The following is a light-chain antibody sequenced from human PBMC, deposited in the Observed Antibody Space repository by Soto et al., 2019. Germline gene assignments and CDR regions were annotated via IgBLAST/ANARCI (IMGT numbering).Light chain of an antibody. Sequence: EFVLTQSPATLSLSPGERATLSCRASQSVSSYLAWYQQKPGQAPRLLIYDASNRATGIPARFSGSGSGTDFTLTISSLEPEDFAVYYCQQRSNWRALTFGGGTKVEIK. CDR2: DAS. V-gene: IGKV3-11*01. CDR1: QSVSSY. CDR3: QQRSNWRALT. J-gene: IGKJ4*01.